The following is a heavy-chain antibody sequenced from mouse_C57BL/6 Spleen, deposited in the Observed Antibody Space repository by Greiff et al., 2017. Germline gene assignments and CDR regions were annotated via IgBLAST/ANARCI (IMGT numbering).Heavy chain of an antibody. V-gene: IGHV2-2*01. Sequence: QVQLQQSGPGLVQPSQSLSITCTVSGFSLTSYGVHWVRQSPGKGLEWLGVIWSGGSTDYNAAFISRLSISKDNSKSQVFFKMNSRQADDTAIYYCARNLGGLTTVANYAMDYWGQGTSVTVSS. CDR1: GFSLTSYG. J-gene: IGHJ4*01. CDR3: ARNLGGLTTVANYAMDY. CDR2: IWSGGST. D-gene: IGHD1-1*01.